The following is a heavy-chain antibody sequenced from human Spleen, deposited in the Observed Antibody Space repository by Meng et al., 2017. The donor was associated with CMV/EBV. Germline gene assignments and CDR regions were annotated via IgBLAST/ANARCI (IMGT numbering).Heavy chain of an antibody. CDR1: GYSFSTYW. CDR3: ATGGTGNFAGHYYYGMDV. D-gene: IGHD2-8*02. Sequence: GESLKISCKGSGYSFSTYWIGWVRQMPGKGLELMGIIYPGDSDTRYSPSFQGHVTISADKSIDTAYLQWSSLEASDTAMYYCATGGTGNFAGHYYYGMDVWGQGTSVTVSS. CDR2: IYPGDSDT. J-gene: IGHJ6*02. V-gene: IGHV5-51*01.